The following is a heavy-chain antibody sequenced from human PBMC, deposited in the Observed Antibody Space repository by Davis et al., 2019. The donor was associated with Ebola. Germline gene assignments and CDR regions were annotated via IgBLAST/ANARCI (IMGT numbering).Heavy chain of an antibody. CDR3: ARGVLWFGESPSYYFDY. CDR1: GYTFTSYG. Sequence: AASVKVSCKASGYTFTSYGISWVRQAPGQGLEWMGWISAYNGNTNYAQKFQGRVTMTRDTSTSTAYMELRSLRSDDTAVYYCARGVLWFGESPSYYFDYWGQGTLVTVSS. D-gene: IGHD3-10*01. V-gene: IGHV1-18*01. CDR2: ISAYNGNT. J-gene: IGHJ4*02.